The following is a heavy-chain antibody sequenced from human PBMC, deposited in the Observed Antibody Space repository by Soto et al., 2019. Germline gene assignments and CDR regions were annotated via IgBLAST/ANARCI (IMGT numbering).Heavy chain of an antibody. CDR2: INWDGGNI. V-gene: IGHV3-9*01. Sequence: EVQLVESGGGLVQPGRSLRLSCAASGFTFADFAMHWVRQAPGKGLEWVSGINWDGGNIGYADSLKGRFTISRDNAKNSLYLQMNSLTVEDTALYYCIKDRGSSRRGKLDNWGQGTLVTVSS. CDR3: IKDRGSSRRGKLDN. CDR1: GFTFADFA. D-gene: IGHD6-13*01. J-gene: IGHJ4*02.